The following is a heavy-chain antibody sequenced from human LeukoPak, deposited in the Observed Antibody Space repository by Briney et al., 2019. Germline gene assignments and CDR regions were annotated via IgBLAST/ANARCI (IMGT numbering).Heavy chain of an antibody. CDR3: ARAEYSSSWYKNYDY. D-gene: IGHD6-13*01. J-gene: IGHJ4*02. CDR1: GGSISNYY. CDR2: IYNSGST. Sequence: SETLSLTCTVSGGSISNYYWSWIRQPPEEGLEWIVYIYNSGSTNYNPSLKSRVTASMDTSKNQFSLRLSSVTAADTAVYYCARAEYSSSWYKNYDYWGQGTLVTVSS. V-gene: IGHV4-59*12.